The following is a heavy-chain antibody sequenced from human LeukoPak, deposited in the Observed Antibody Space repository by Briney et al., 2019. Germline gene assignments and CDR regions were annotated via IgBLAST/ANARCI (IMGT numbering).Heavy chain of an antibody. CDR1: GFTFKNYA. CDR3: ATLTGTKTDFDY. CDR2: ISGDAVTS. J-gene: IGHJ4*02. Sequence: GGSLRLSCAASGFTFKNYAMNWVRQSPGQGLEWVSTISGDAVTSWYADSVKGRFTVSRDNSKNTLYLQMNSLRAEDTAVYYCATLTGTKTDFDYWGQGTLVTVSS. D-gene: IGHD1/OR15-1a*01. V-gene: IGHV3-23*01.